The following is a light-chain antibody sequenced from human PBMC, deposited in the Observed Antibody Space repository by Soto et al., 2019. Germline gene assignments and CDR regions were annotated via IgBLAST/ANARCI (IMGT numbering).Light chain of an antibody. CDR2: AAS. CDR1: QSISSF. CDR3: QQSYSIPWT. Sequence: DIQMTQSPSSLSSSLGDRVTITCRASQSISSFLTWYQQKAGKAPKLLIYAASSLQSGVPSRFSGSGSGTDGTLTISSLKTEDGSTYYCQQSYSIPWTFGQGTKVDIK. J-gene: IGKJ1*01. V-gene: IGKV1-39*01.